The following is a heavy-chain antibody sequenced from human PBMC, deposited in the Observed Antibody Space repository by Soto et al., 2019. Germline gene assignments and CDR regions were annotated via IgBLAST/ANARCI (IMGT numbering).Heavy chain of an antibody. CDR1: GFTFSSYA. CDR2: ISGSGGST. CDR3: AKDGAGRLYGFFFDY. J-gene: IGHJ4*02. V-gene: IGHV3-23*01. Sequence: EVQLLESGGGLVQPGGSLRLSCAASGFTFSSYAMSWVRQAPGKGLAWVSAISGSGGSTYYADAVKGRFTISRDNSKNTLYLQMNSLRAEDTAVYYCAKDGAGRLYGFFFDYWGQGTLVTVSS. D-gene: IGHD4-17*01.